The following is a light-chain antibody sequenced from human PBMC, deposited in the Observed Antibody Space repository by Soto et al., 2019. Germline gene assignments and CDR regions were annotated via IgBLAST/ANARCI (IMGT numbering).Light chain of an antibody. CDR2: DAS. V-gene: IGKV1-5*01. Sequence: DIQMTQSPSTQSASVGDRVTITCRASQTIDKKLVWYHQKPGKAPKLLIFDASTLETGVPLRFSGSGFGTEFSLSINSLQPDDFGTYFCQQYDLYWTFGQGTKVEI. CDR3: QQYDLYWT. J-gene: IGKJ1*01. CDR1: QTIDKK.